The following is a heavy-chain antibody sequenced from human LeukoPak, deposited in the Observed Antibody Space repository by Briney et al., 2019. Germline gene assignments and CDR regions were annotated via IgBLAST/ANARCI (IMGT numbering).Heavy chain of an antibody. CDR3: ARDAPYCGVDCPIDY. Sequence: GGSLRLSCAASGFTFSSYAMSWVRQAPGKGLEWVSAISGSGGSTYYADSVKGRFTISRDNAKNSLYLQMNSLRAEDTAVYYCARDAPYCGVDCPIDYWGQGTLVTVSS. D-gene: IGHD2-21*01. J-gene: IGHJ4*02. CDR1: GFTFSSYA. CDR2: ISGSGGST. V-gene: IGHV3-23*01.